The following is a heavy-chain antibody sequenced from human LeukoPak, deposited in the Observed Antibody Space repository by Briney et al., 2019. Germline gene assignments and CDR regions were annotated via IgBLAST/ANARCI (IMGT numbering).Heavy chain of an antibody. CDR3: ARRRIVATLDY. Sequence: SETLSLTCTVSGDSISSSSYYWAWIRQPPGKGLEWIGSILYSGTTFYNPSLKSRVTISVDTSKNQFSLKLSSVTAADTAVYYSARRRIVATLDYWGQGTPVTVSS. D-gene: IGHD5-12*01. J-gene: IGHJ4*02. CDR2: ILYSGTT. V-gene: IGHV4-39*01. CDR1: GDSISSSSYY.